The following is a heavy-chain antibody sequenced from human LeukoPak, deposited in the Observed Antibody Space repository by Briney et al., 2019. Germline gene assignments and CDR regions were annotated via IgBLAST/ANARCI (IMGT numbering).Heavy chain of an antibody. J-gene: IGHJ4*02. Sequence: GGSLRLSCGASGLTFSSYAMSWVRQAPGKGLEWVSAISGSGSSTYYADSVKGRFTISRDNSKNTLYLQMNSLRAEDTAVYYCARVRYCSGGSCYGSYFDYWGQGTLVTVSS. CDR3: ARVRYCSGGSCYGSYFDY. CDR2: ISGSGSST. CDR1: GLTFSSYA. D-gene: IGHD2-15*01. V-gene: IGHV3-23*01.